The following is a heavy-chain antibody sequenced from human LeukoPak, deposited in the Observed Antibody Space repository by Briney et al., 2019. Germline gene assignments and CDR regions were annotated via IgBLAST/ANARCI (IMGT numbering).Heavy chain of an antibody. Sequence: GGSLRLSCAASGFTFSSYAMSWVRQAPGKGLEWVSGISGSGDSTYYADSVKGRFTISRDNSKNTLYLQMNSLRAEDTAVYYCAKLFIYDFWSGYYDYWGQGTLVTVSS. J-gene: IGHJ4*02. D-gene: IGHD3-3*01. V-gene: IGHV3-23*01. CDR1: GFTFSSYA. CDR3: AKLFIYDFWSGYYDY. CDR2: ISGSGDST.